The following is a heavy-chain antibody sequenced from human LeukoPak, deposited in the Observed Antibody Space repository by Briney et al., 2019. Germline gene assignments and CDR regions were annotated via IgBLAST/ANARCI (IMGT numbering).Heavy chain of an antibody. V-gene: IGHV3-23*01. D-gene: IGHD6-19*01. CDR2: IGGSGAST. Sequence: GGSLRLSCAASGFAFSSYAMSWVRQAPGKGLDWVSVIGGSGASTYYADSVKGRFTISRDNSKNTLYLQMYSLTAEDTATYYCAKAGGGWHFDYWGQGTLVTVSS. CDR1: GFAFSSYA. J-gene: IGHJ4*02. CDR3: AKAGGGWHFDY.